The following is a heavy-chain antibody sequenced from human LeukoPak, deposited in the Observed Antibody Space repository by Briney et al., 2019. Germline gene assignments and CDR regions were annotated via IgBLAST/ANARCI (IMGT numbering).Heavy chain of an antibody. Sequence: SETLSLTCAVYGGSFSGYYWSWIRQPPGKGLEWIASIYHSGSTYYNPSLQSRVSISVDTSKNQFSLKLTSVTAADTAVYYCARQTGSGLFILPGGQGTLVTVSS. D-gene: IGHD3/OR15-3a*01. J-gene: IGHJ4*02. V-gene: IGHV4-34*01. CDR3: ARQTGSGLFILP. CDR2: IYHSGST. CDR1: GGSFSGYY.